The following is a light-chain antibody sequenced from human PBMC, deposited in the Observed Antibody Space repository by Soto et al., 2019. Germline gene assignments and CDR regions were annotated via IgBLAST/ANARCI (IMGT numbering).Light chain of an antibody. CDR2: GAS. CDR3: LRYGDSPPAYT. J-gene: IGKJ2*01. V-gene: IGKV3-20*01. Sequence: EIVLTQSPGTVSLSPGERATLSCRASQSVSSRNLAWYRQKPGQAPSLRIFGASNRATGIPDRFSGSGSGTDFTLTISRLEPEDCAVYYCLRYGDSPPAYTFGQGLKLEFK. CDR1: QSVSSRN.